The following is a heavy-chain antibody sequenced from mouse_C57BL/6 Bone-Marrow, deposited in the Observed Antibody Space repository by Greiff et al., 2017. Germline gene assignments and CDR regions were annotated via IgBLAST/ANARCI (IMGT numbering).Heavy chain of an antibody. D-gene: IGHD4-1*01. J-gene: IGHJ1*03. CDR1: FSPFTLYF. CDR2: IDPNSGGT. V-gene: IGHV1-72*01. CDR3: ARGNWWYFYV. Sequence: QVQLQQSGAELVPPPASPPLCSPSSFSPFTLYFIHFFKHIPGLGLEWIGRIDPNSGGTKYNEKFKSKATLTVDKPSSTAYVQLSSLTSEDSAVYYCARGNWWYFYVWGTGTTVTVSS.